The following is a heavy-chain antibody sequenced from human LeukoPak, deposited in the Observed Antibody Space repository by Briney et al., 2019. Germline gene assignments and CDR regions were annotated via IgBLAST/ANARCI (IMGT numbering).Heavy chain of an antibody. CDR3: ARDRTVVTPGDAFDI. CDR2: ISSSSYT. V-gene: IGHV3-11*05. J-gene: IGHJ3*02. D-gene: IGHD4-23*01. CDR1: GFTFSDYY. Sequence: GGSLRLSCAASGFTFSDYYMSWIRQAPGKGLEWVSYISSSSYTNYADSVKGRFTISRDNAKNSLYLQMNSLRAEDTAVYYCARDRTVVTPGDAFDIWGQGTMVTVSS.